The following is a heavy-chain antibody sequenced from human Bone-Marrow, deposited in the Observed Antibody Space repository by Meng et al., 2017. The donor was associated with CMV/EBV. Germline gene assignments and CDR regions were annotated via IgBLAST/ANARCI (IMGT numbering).Heavy chain of an antibody. V-gene: IGHV4-59*01. CDR2: IYYSGTT. J-gene: IGHJ5*02. Sequence: GSLRLSCTVSGDSMRSYYWSWIRQPPGKGLEWIGHIYYSGTTNYNPSLKGRVTISVDTSKNQFSLKLSSVTAADTAVYYCARGSDGSSSSAWFDPWGQGTLVTVSS. CDR3: ARGSDGSSSSAWFDP. D-gene: IGHD6-6*01. CDR1: GDSMRSYY.